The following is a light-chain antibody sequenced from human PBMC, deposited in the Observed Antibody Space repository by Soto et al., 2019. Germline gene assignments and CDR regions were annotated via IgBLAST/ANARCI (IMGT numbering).Light chain of an antibody. J-gene: IGLJ3*02. CDR3: AACDDNLNGPL. Sequence: QSVLTQPPSLSGTPGQRVTIACSGTTSNIGRYSVNWYQHFPGTAPKILIYSDDERPSGVPDRFSGSKSGTSASLAISGLQSEDEAEYYCAACDDNLNGPLFGGGTKLTVL. CDR1: TSNIGRYS. V-gene: IGLV1-44*01. CDR2: SDD.